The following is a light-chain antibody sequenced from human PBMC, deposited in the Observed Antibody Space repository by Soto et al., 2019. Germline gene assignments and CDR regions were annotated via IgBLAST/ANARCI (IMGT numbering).Light chain of an antibody. Sequence: EIVLTQSPGTLSLSPGERATLSCRASQSVSSSYLAWYQQKPGQAPRLLIYGASSRATGIPDRFSGSESGTDFTLTISRLQADDFAVYYCQQYGSSPTWTFGQGTKVEIK. CDR3: QQYGSSPTWT. V-gene: IGKV3-20*01. CDR2: GAS. CDR1: QSVSSSY. J-gene: IGKJ1*01.